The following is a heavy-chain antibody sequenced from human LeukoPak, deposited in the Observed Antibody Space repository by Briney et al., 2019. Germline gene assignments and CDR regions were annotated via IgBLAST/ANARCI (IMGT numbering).Heavy chain of an antibody. CDR2: IYPGDYDT. D-gene: IGHD1-14*01. CDR3: ARPLGTIQENDSPWWY. J-gene: IGHJ4*02. V-gene: IGHV5-51*01. Sequence: GESLKICCKGSGYSFTSYRIGWVRQMPGKGLEWMGIIYPGDYDTRYSQSFQGQVTISADKSINTAYLQWSSLKASNTAMYDCARPLGTIQENDSPWWYWGQGTLVTVCS. CDR1: GYSFTSYR.